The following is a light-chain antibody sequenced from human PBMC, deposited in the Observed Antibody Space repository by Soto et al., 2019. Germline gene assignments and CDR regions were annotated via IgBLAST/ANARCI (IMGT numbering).Light chain of an antibody. J-gene: IGKJ1*01. CDR3: QQYKNWTWT. CDR2: GAS. Sequence: IELTQSAGTLSLSPGERATLSCRASQSFXSSYLAWYQQKPGQAPRLLXDGASSRATGSPDRLSGSGSGTDFTLTISSLQSEDFAVYYCQQYKNWTWTFGQGTKVDIK. V-gene: IGKV3-20*01. CDR1: QSFXSSY.